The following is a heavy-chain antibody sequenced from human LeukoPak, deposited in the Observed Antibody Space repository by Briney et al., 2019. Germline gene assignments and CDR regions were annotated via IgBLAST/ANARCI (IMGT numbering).Heavy chain of an antibody. Sequence: GGSLRLSCAASGFTFSSYWMSWVRQAPGKWLEWVAYIKQEGSEKYYVDSVKGRLTISRDNAKNSLYLQMNSLRAEDTAVYYCARWVRGTFDYWGQGTLVTVSS. J-gene: IGHJ4*02. V-gene: IGHV3-7*01. D-gene: IGHD1-26*01. CDR2: IKQEGSEK. CDR3: ARWVRGTFDY. CDR1: GFTFSSYW.